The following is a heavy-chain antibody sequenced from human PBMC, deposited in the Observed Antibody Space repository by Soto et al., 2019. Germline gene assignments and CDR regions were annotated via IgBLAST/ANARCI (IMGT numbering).Heavy chain of an antibody. CDR3: TLLEWLAGGY. CDR2: IRSKAYGGTT. D-gene: IGHD3-3*01. V-gene: IGHV3-49*01. Sequence: GGSLRLSCKTSGFTLGESAMSWFRQAPGKGLEWVGFIRSKAYGGTTEYTASVKGRFTISRDESKSIAYLQMNSLRTEDTAVYYCTLLEWLAGGYWGQGT. J-gene: IGHJ4*02. CDR1: GFTLGESA.